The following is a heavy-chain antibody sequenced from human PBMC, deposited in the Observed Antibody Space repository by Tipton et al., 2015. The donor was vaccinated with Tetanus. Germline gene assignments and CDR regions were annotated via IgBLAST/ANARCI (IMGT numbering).Heavy chain of an antibody. CDR2: VHYTGKD. CDR3: ARIGWPENNKPGFDI. D-gene: IGHD1/OR15-1a*01. CDR1: GGSISNYNYY. J-gene: IGHJ3*02. Sequence: TLSLTCTVSGGSISNYNYYWGWIRQRPGRGLEWVGYVHYTGKDNYNPSLRSRVTLSVDTSKNQFSLQMSSVTAADTAVYYCARIGWPENNKPGFDIWGQGTMVTVSS. V-gene: IGHV4-61*01.